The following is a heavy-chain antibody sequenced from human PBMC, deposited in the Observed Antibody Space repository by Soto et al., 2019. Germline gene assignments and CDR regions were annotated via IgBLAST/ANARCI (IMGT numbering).Heavy chain of an antibody. Sequence: SSETLSLTCTVYGGSFSGYSWSWIRQPPGKGLEWIGEINDGGNTNYNPSLKSRVTISVDTSKNQFSLKLSSVTAADPAVYYGARGQAQSGYSGYRSWYFDLWGRGTLVTVPS. CDR1: GGSFSGYS. V-gene: IGHV4-34*01. D-gene: IGHD5-12*01. CDR2: INDGGNT. J-gene: IGHJ2*01. CDR3: ARGQAQSGYSGYRSWYFDL.